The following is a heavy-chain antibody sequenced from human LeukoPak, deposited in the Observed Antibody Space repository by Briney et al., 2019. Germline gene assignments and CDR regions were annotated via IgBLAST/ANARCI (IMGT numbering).Heavy chain of an antibody. CDR3: AKGIESYGDYGY. Sequence: SETLSLTCTVSGGSISGSYWSWIRQLPGKGLEWIAYMYNSGSTNYNPSLKSRVTISIDTSKNQFSLKLSSLTAADTAIYYCAKGIESYGDYGYWGQGILVTVSS. CDR1: GGSISGSY. J-gene: IGHJ4*02. V-gene: IGHV4-59*01. CDR2: MYNSGST. D-gene: IGHD4-17*01.